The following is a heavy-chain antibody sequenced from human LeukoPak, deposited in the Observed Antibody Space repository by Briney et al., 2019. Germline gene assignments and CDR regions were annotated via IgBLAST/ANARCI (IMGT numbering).Heavy chain of an antibody. J-gene: IGHJ4*02. Sequence: GGSLRLSCAASGFTFSTYWMSWVRQAPGKGLEWVAGIKEDGSEINYMDFVKGRFTISRDNAKRSLYLQMNSLRAEDTAVYYCARGHVSIGPWGQGTLVTVSS. D-gene: IGHD3-3*02. CDR3: ARGHVSIGP. CDR2: IKEDGSEI. CDR1: GFTFSTYW. V-gene: IGHV3-7*01.